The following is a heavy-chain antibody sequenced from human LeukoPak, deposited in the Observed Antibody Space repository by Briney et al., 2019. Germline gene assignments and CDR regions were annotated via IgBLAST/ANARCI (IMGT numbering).Heavy chain of an antibody. J-gene: IGHJ4*02. CDR2: INPNTGGT. CDR1: GFTFTGYY. Sequence: GASVKVSCKTSGFTFTGYYIHWVRQAPGEGLEWMGWINPNTGGTNYAQEFQGRVTMTRDTSISTADMELSRLRSDDTAVYYCARVDRPYSSSVGYWGQGTLVTVSS. CDR3: ARVDRPYSSSVGY. D-gene: IGHD6-19*01. V-gene: IGHV1-2*02.